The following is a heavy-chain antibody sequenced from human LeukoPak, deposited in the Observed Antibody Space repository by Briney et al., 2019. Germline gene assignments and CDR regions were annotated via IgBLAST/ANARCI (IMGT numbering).Heavy chain of an antibody. Sequence: SETLSLTYTVSGGSISSGGYYWSWIRQHPGKGLEWIGYIYYSGSTYYNPSLKSRVTISVDTSKNQFSLKLSSVTAADTAVYYCARDSSGWFDPWGQGTLVTVSS. CDR1: GGSISSGGYY. CDR3: ARDSSGWFDP. V-gene: IGHV4-31*03. J-gene: IGHJ5*02. CDR2: IYYSGST.